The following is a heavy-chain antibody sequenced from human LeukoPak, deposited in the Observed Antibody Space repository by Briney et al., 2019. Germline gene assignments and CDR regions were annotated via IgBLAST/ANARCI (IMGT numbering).Heavy chain of an antibody. D-gene: IGHD5-18*01. CDR1: GGSFSGYY. V-gene: IGHV4-34*01. CDR2: INHSGST. J-gene: IGHJ4*02. Sequence: SETLSLTCAVYGGSFSGYYWSWIRQPPGKGLEWIGEINHSGSTNYNPSLKSRVTISVDTSKNQFSLKLSSVTAADTAVYYCAKENEVQLWFRERRGFDYWGQGTLVTVSS. CDR3: AKENEVQLWFRERRGFDY.